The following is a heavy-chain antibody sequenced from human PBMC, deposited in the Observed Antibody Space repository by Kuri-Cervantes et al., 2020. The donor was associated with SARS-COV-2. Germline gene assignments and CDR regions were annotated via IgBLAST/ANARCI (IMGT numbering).Heavy chain of an antibody. CDR1: GASISETIFW. D-gene: IGHD7-27*01. CDR2: IYYRGNT. J-gene: IGHJ4*02. V-gene: IGHV4-39*01. CDR3: ARLGTGLPFDS. Sequence: SETLSLTCIVSGASISETIFWWGWIRQPPGRGLEWIGSIYYRGNTYYNPSLKSRITMSVDTSKSQFSLRLRPVTAADTAMYYCARLGTGLPFDSWGQGTLVTVSS.